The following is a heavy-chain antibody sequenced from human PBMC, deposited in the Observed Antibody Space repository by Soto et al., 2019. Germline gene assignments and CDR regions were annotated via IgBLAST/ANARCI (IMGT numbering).Heavy chain of an antibody. CDR1: GGTFSRHA. V-gene: IGHV1-69*13. CDR3: ARDGIINIWPYYFGMDV. Sequence: VASVKVSCKTSGGTFSRHAISWVRQAPGQGVEWIGGIIPVFGTANYAQKFQGRVTITADESTSTAHMELSNLRSEDTAVYYCARDGIINIWPYYFGMDVWGQGTTVTVYS. CDR2: IIPVFGTA. D-gene: IGHD3-9*01. J-gene: IGHJ6*01.